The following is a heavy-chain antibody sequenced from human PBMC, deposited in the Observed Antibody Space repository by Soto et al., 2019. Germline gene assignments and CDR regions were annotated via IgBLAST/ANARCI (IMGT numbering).Heavy chain of an antibody. CDR2: TFPRDSDT. V-gene: IGHV5-51*01. CDR1: GYTFTNSW. D-gene: IGHD3-16*01. Sequence: PGESLKISCKASGYTFTNSWIAWVRHMPGKGLEWMGLTFPRDSDTRYNSSFEGQVTISSDRSLATAYLQWTSLKASDTAIYFCARIGSLIQPIDSWGQGTPVTVSS. CDR3: ARIGSLIQPIDS. J-gene: IGHJ5*01.